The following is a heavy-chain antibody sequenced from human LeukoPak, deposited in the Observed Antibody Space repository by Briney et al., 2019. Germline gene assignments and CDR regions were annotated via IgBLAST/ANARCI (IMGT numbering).Heavy chain of an antibody. J-gene: IGHJ5*02. Sequence: GGSLRLSCAASGFTFSSYSMNWVRQAPGKGLEWVSYISSSSSTIYYADSVKGRFTISRDNAKNSLYPQMNSLRAEDTAVYYCARDLRSYGAWGQGTLVTVSS. V-gene: IGHV3-48*01. D-gene: IGHD4-17*01. CDR3: ARDLRSYGA. CDR2: ISSSSSTI. CDR1: GFTFSSYS.